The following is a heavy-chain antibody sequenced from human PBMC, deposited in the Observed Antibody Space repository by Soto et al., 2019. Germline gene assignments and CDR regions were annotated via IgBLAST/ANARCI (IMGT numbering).Heavy chain of an antibody. CDR1: GYIFNKYG. D-gene: IGHD2-2*01. Sequence: QAQLVQSGGEVKRPGASVKVSCKASGYIFNKYGFNWVRQAPGQGLEWMGGISAFNGYTNFAQKFQGRVTLTTDTSTNTAYMELSILESDDTAIYYCARGRGVVVPAGIPDAFDVWGQGTMVTVSS. CDR3: ARGRGVVVPAGIPDAFDV. J-gene: IGHJ3*01. V-gene: IGHV1-18*01. CDR2: ISAFNGYT.